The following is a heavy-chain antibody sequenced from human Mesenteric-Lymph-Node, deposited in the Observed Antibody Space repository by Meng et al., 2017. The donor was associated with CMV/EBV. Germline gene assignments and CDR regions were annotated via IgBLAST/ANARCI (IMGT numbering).Heavy chain of an antibody. J-gene: IGHJ4*02. D-gene: IGHD3-9*01. CDR2: IYHGGST. CDR3: ARVYYYDSLYYFDY. V-gene: IGHV4-4*02. CDR1: GGSISSNNW. Sequence: VPGGSISSNNWWSWVRQPPGKGLEWIGEIYHGGSTNYNPSLESRVTISVDKSKNHFSLKMTSVTAADTAVYYCARVYYYDSLYYFDYWGQGTLVTVSS.